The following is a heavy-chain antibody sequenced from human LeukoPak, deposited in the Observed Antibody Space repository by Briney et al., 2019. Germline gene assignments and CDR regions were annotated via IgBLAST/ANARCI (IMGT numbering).Heavy chain of an antibody. D-gene: IGHD6-13*01. V-gene: IGHV1-69*13. CDR3: ARDLKEAPRRSSSWYEGRPRWFDP. CDR1: GGTFSSYA. CDR2: IIPIFGTA. J-gene: IGHJ5*02. Sequence: GASVKVSCKASGGTFSSYAISWVRQAPGQGLEWMGGIIPIFGTANYAQKFQGRVTITADESTSTAYMELSSLRSEDTAVYYCARDLKEAPRRSSSWYEGRPRWFDPWGQGTLVTVSS.